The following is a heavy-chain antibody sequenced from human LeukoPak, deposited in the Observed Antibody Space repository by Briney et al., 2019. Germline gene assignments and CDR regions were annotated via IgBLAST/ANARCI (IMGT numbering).Heavy chain of an antibody. CDR3: ARDRTGWLQADY. V-gene: IGHV4-61*02. Sequence: SETLSLTCSVPNDSISSGRYYWIWIRQPAGKGLEWIGRIYTSGSTNYNPSLKSRVIISVDTSKNQFSLSLSSVTAADTAVYYCARDRTGWLQADYWGPGTLVTVSS. D-gene: IGHD5-24*01. J-gene: IGHJ4*02. CDR2: IYTSGST. CDR1: NDSISSGRYY.